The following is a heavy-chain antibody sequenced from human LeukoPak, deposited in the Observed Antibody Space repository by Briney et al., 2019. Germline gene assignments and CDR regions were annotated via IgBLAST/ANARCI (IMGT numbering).Heavy chain of an antibody. Sequence: PGGSLRLSCVGSGFTFSRCAMSWVRLAPGKGLEWVSGISGSGGHTYYTDSVKGRFTISRDNSGTTVSLEMKSLTTDDTAVYFCAKEGRLTVAAVVVENYFDYWGLGTPVIVSA. V-gene: IGHV3-23*01. CDR2: ISGSGGHT. CDR1: GFTFSRCA. D-gene: IGHD3-22*01. J-gene: IGHJ4*02. CDR3: AKEGRLTVAAVVVENYFDY.